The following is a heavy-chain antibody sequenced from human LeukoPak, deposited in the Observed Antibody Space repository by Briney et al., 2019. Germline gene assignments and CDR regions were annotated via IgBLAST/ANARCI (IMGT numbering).Heavy chain of an antibody. CDR2: ISAYNGNT. V-gene: IGHV1-18*01. CDR1: GYTFTSYG. D-gene: IGHD6-25*01. J-gene: IGHJ4*02. CDR3: ARVEAGAGTHDF. Sequence: ASVKVSCKASGYTFTSYGISWVRQAPGQGLEWMGWISAYNGNTNYAQKLQGRVTMTTDTSTGTAYMELRSLRSDDTAVYYCARVEAGAGTHDFWGQGTLVTVSS.